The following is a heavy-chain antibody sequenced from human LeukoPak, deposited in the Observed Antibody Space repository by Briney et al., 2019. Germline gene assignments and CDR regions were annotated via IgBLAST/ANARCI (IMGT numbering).Heavy chain of an antibody. Sequence: SETLSLTCTVSGGSISSYYWSWIRQPPGKGLEWIGYIYYSGSTNYNPSLKSRVTISVDTSKNQFSLKLSSVTAADTAVYYCARIAVNYYDSSGYYYIDYWGQGTLVTVSS. V-gene: IGHV4-59*08. CDR2: IYYSGST. CDR3: ARIAVNYYDSSGYYYIDY. CDR1: GGSISSYY. D-gene: IGHD3-22*01. J-gene: IGHJ4*02.